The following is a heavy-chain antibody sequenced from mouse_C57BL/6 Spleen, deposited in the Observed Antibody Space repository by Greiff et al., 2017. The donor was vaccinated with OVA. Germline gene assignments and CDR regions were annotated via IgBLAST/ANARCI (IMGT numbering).Heavy chain of an antibody. CDR2: IYPRDGST. Sequence: VQLKESGPELVKPGASVKLSCKASGYTFTSYDINWVKQRPGQGLEWIGWIYPRDGSTKYNEKFKGKATLTVDTSSSTAYMELHSLTSEDSAVYFCAREDSSGRFAYWGQGTLVTVST. D-gene: IGHD3-2*02. V-gene: IGHV1-85*01. CDR1: GYTFTSYD. CDR3: AREDSSGRFAY. J-gene: IGHJ3*01.